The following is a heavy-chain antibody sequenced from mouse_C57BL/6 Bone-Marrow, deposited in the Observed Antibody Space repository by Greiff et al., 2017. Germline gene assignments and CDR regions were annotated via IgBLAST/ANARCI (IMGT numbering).Heavy chain of an antibody. D-gene: IGHD1-1*01. CDR2: VNPNNGGT. J-gene: IGHJ1*03. Sequence: VQLQQSGPELVKPGASVKISCKASGYTFTDYYMNWVKQSHGKSLEWIGDVNPNNGGTSYNQKFKGKATLTVDKSSSTAYVELRSLTSEDSAVYYCARSVITTVVEGNFDVWGTGTTVTVSS. V-gene: IGHV1-26*01. CDR1: GYTFTDYY. CDR3: ARSVITTVVEGNFDV.